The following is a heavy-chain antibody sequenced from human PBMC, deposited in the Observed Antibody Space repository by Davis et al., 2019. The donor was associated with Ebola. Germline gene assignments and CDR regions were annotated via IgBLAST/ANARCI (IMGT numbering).Heavy chain of an antibody. CDR2: IFSNDEK. CDR1: GFSLSNARMG. J-gene: IGHJ6*02. Sequence: SGPTLVKPTETLTLTCTVSGFSLSNARMGVSWIRQPPGKALEWLAHIFSNDEKSYSTSLKSRLTISKDTSKSQVVLTMTNMDPVDTATYYCARVALEWSKDYYYYYGMDVWGQGTTVTVSS. CDR3: ARVALEWSKDYYYYYGMDV. D-gene: IGHD3-3*01. V-gene: IGHV2-26*01.